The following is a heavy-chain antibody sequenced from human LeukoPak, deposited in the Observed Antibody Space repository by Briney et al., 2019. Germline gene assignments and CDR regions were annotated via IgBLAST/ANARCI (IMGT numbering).Heavy chain of an antibody. CDR2: INHSGST. J-gene: IGHJ4*02. CDR3: ARGVMAVRSGGYYYDGSDY. CDR1: GGSFSGYY. D-gene: IGHD3-22*01. Sequence: SETLSLTCAVYGGSFSGYYWSWIRQPPGKGLEWIGEINHSGSTNYNPSLKSRVTISVDTSKNQFSLKLTSVTAADTAVYYCARGVMAVRSGGYYYDGSDYWGQGTLVTVSS. V-gene: IGHV4-34*01.